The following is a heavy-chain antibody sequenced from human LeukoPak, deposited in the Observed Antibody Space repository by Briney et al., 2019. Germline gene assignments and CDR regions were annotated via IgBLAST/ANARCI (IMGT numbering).Heavy chain of an antibody. J-gene: IGHJ6*03. D-gene: IGHD5/OR15-5a*01. CDR1: GGSISSSSYS. Sequence: PSETLSLTCTVSGGSISSSSYSWGWIRQPPGKGLEWVGRIYYSGTTYYNPSLKSRVTISVDTSKIQFSLKLSSVTAADTAVYYCARGRQSLHRYYYYYYMDVWGKGTTVTVSS. V-gene: IGHV4-39*01. CDR3: ARGRQSLHRYYYYYYMDV. CDR2: IYYSGTT.